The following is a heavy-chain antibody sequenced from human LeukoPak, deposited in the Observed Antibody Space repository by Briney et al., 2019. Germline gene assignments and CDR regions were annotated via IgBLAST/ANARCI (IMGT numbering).Heavy chain of an antibody. CDR3: ARERDYYDSSGYYYLYYYYYMDV. CDR1: GGSISSSSYY. D-gene: IGHD3-22*01. CDR2: IYYSGST. V-gene: IGHV4-39*07. Sequence: SETLSLTCTVSGGSISSSSYYWGWIRQPPGKGLEWIGSIYYSGSTYYNPSLKSRVTISVDTSKNQFSLKLSSVTAADTAVYYCARERDYYDSSGYYYLYYYYYMDVWGKGTTVTVSS. J-gene: IGHJ6*03.